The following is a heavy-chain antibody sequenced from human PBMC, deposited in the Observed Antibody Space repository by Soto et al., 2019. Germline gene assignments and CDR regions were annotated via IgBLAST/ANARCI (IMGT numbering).Heavy chain of an antibody. V-gene: IGHV4-39*01. CDR1: GGSISSYY. J-gene: IGHJ6*02. D-gene: IGHD3-10*01. CDR2: IYYSGST. CDR3: ASTTGFGETMGYYYYYGMDV. Sequence: SETLSLTCTVSGGSISSYYWGWIRQPPGKGLEWIGSIYYSGSTYYNPSLKSRVTISVDTSKNQFSLKLSSVTAADTAVYYCASTTGFGETMGYYYYYGMDVWGQGTTVT.